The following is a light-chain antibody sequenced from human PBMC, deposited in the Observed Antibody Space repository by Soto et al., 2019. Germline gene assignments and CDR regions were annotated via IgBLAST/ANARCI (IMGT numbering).Light chain of an antibody. Sequence: DIRMTQSPSSLSASVGDRVTISCHASQDINTFLNWYQQKPGKAPKLLIYDASNLEPGVPSRFSGSGSGTDFTFTISSLQPEDFATYVCQQHENLPLTFGGGTKVEIK. CDR3: QQHENLPLT. CDR1: QDINTF. J-gene: IGKJ4*01. CDR2: DAS. V-gene: IGKV1-33*01.